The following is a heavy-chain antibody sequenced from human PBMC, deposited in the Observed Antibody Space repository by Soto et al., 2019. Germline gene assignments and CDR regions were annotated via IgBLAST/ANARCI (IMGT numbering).Heavy chain of an antibody. CDR1: GFTFSSYS. Sequence: GGSLRLSCAASGFTFSSYSMHWVRQAPGKGLVWVSVIKDDGSSTNYADSVKGRFTISRDNAKNMLYLQVNSLRADDTAVYYCAGSPGLSRISGTTLGAWGQGTLVTVSS. CDR2: IKDDGSST. CDR3: AGSPGLSRISGTTLGA. D-gene: IGHD1-7*01. J-gene: IGHJ5*01. V-gene: IGHV3-30-3*01.